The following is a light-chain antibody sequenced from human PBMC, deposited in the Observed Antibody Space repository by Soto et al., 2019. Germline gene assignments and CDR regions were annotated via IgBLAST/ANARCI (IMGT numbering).Light chain of an antibody. CDR2: RNN. Sequence: QSVRTQPPSASGTPGQRVTISCSGSSSNIGSNYVYWYQQLPGTAPKLLIYRNNQRPSGVPDRFSGSKSGTSASLAISGLRSEDEPDYYCAAWDDSLSAHVVFGGGTKVTVL. CDR3: AAWDDSLSAHVV. J-gene: IGLJ2*01. V-gene: IGLV1-47*01. CDR1: SSNIGSNY.